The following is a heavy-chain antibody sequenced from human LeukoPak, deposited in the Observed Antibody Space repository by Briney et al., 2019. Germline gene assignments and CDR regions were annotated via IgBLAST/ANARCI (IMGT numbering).Heavy chain of an antibody. CDR2: FHPEDGET. CDR3: ATQYCSSTSCYMSRGLRSWFDP. J-gene: IGHJ5*02. V-gene: IGHV1-24*01. Sequence: ASVKVSCKVSGYTLTELSMHWVRQAPGKGLEWMGGFHPEDGETIYAQKFQGRVTMTEDTSTDTAYMELSSLRSEDTAVYYCATQYCSSTSCYMSRGLRSWFDPWGQGTLVTVSS. D-gene: IGHD2-2*02. CDR1: GYTLTELS.